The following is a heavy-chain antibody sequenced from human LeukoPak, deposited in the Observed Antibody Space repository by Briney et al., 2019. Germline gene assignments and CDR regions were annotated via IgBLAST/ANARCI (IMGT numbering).Heavy chain of an antibody. J-gene: IGHJ4*02. D-gene: IGHD2-15*01. V-gene: IGHV1-18*01. Sequence: ASVKVSCKASGYTFTSYGISWVRQAPGQGLEWMGWISAYNGNTNYAQKLQGRVTMTTDTSTSTAYMELRSLRSDDTAVYYCAREEESYCSGGSCYPLFDYWGQGTLVTVSS. CDR1: GYTFTSYG. CDR2: ISAYNGNT. CDR3: AREEESYCSGGSCYPLFDY.